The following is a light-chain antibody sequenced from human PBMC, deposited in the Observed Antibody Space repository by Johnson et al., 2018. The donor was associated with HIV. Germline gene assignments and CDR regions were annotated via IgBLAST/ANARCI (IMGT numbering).Light chain of an antibody. CDR3: GTWDISLSVGYV. V-gene: IGLV1-51*01. J-gene: IGLJ1*01. CDR2: DNN. CDR1: ISNIGINY. Sequence: QSVLTQPPSVSAAPGQKVTISCSGSISNIGINYVSWYQQLPGTAPKLLIYDNNKRPSGIPDRFSGSKSGSSATLGITGLQTGDEADYYCGTWDISLSVGYVFGTGTKVTVL.